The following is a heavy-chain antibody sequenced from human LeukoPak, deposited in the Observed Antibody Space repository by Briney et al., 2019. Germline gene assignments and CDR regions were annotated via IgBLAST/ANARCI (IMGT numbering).Heavy chain of an antibody. Sequence: PSETLSLTCTVYGGSFSGYYWSWIRQPPGKGLEWIGEINHSRSTNYNPSLKSRVTISVDTSKNQFSLKLSSVTAADTAVYYCARGLAGRTIRFDPWGQGTLVTFSS. CDR1: GGSFSGYY. CDR3: ARGLAGRTIRFDP. V-gene: IGHV4-34*01. J-gene: IGHJ5*02. D-gene: IGHD3-3*01. CDR2: INHSRST.